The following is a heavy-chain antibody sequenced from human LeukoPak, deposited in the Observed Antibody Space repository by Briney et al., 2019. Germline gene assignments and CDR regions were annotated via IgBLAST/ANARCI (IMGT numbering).Heavy chain of an antibody. Sequence: SETLSLTCAVYGGSFSGYYWSWIRQPPGKGLEWIGEINHSGSTNYNPSPKSRVTISVDTSKNQFSLKLSSVTAADTAVYYCARVADKSSSATYYFDYWGQGTLVTVSS. CDR3: ARVADKSSSATYYFDY. D-gene: IGHD6-6*01. CDR1: GGSFSGYY. CDR2: INHSGST. V-gene: IGHV4-34*01. J-gene: IGHJ4*02.